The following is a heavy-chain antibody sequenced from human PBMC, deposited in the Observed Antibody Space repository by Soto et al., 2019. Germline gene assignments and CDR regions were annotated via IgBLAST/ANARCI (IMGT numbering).Heavy chain of an antibody. D-gene: IGHD3-10*01. V-gene: IGHV3-9*01. CDR3: AKEGIIRFNYYYYYMDV. CDR2: ISWNSGSI. CDR1: GFTFDDYA. Sequence: EVQLVESGGGLVQPGRSLRLSCAASGFTFDDYAMHWVRQAPGKGLEWVSGISWNSGSIGYADSVKGRFTISRDNAKNSLYLQMNSLRAEDTALYYCAKEGIIRFNYYYYYMDVWGKGTTVTVSS. J-gene: IGHJ6*03.